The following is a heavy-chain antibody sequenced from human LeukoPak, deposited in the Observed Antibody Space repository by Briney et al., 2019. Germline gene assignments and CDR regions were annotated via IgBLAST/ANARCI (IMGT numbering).Heavy chain of an antibody. J-gene: IGHJ4*02. CDR1: GFTFSSAM. CDR2: INHSGST. CDR3: ARGGYCSSTSCYTRPYDY. V-gene: IGHV4-34*01. D-gene: IGHD2-2*02. Sequence: PGGSLRLSCAASGFTFSSAMTWVRQPPGKGLEWIGEINHSGSTNYNPSLKSRVTISVDTSKNQFSLKLSSVTAADTAVYYCARGGYCSSTSCYTRPYDYWGQGTLITVSS.